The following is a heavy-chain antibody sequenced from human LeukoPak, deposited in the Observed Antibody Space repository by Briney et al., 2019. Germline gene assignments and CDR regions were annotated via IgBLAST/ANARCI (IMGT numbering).Heavy chain of an antibody. J-gene: IGHJ4*02. Sequence: PGGSLKLSCAASGFTFSGSAMHWVRQASGKGLEWVGRIRSKANSYATAYAASVKGRFTISRDDSKNTAYLQMNSLNTEDTAVYYCTRRKSLFDYWGQGTLVTVSS. CDR3: TRRKSLFDY. CDR2: IRSKANSYAT. CDR1: GFTFSGSA. V-gene: IGHV3-73*01.